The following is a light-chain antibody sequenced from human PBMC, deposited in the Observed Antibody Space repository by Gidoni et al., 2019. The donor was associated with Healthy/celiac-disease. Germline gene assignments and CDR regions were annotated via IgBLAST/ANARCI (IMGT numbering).Light chain of an antibody. J-gene: IGLJ2*01. CDR3: AAWDDSLSGLVV. CDR1: SSNIGSNY. CDR2: SNN. V-gene: IGLV1-47*02. Sequence: QSVLTQPPSASGTPGQRVPISCSGSSSNIGSNYVYWYQQLPGTAPKLLIYSNNQRPSGVPDRFSGSKSGTSASLAISGLRSEDEADYYCAAWDDSLSGLVVFGGGTKLTVL.